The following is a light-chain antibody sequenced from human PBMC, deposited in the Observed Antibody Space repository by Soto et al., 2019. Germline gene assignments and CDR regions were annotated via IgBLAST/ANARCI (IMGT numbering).Light chain of an antibody. CDR1: RSLSSRY. CDR2: GAS. CDR3: QYYSTSPMDS. Sequence: EIVLTQSPGTLSLSPGERATLSCRASRSLSSRYVAWSPQKPGQAPRLLISGASSRATGIPDRFSGSGYGTDIALTIRRLEPEDFAMCHGQYYSTSPMDSFGQGTKVDSK. V-gene: IGKV3-20*01. J-gene: IGKJ2*03.